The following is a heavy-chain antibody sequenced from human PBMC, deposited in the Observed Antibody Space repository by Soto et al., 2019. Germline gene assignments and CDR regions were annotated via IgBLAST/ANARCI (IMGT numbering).Heavy chain of an antibody. CDR2: ITWNSVNI. CDR3: AKVTYYYDSSGSFSGGTFDN. D-gene: IGHD3-22*01. Sequence: EVQLVESGGGLVQPGRSLRLSCAASGFTFDDYALHWVRQAPGKGLEWVSGITWNSVNIAYADSVKGRFTISRDNAKNSLYLQMNSLRAEDTALYYCAKVTYYYDSSGSFSGGTFDNWGQGTLVTVSS. V-gene: IGHV3-9*01. CDR1: GFTFDDYA. J-gene: IGHJ4*02.